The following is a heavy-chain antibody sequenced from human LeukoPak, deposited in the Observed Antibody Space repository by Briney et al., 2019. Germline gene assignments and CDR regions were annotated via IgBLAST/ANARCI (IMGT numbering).Heavy chain of an antibody. CDR3: ARVAHRGNWYFDD. D-gene: IGHD2/OR15-2a*01. V-gene: IGHV3-33*01. Sequence: PGGSLRLSCAASGFTFRSYGIHWVRQAPGKGLEWVTGTWYDGSNKYYTDSVKGRFTISRDNSKSTFHLQMNSLRAEDTAVYYCARVAHRGNWYFDDWGQGTLVTVSS. CDR2: TWYDGSNK. J-gene: IGHJ4*02. CDR1: GFTFRSYG.